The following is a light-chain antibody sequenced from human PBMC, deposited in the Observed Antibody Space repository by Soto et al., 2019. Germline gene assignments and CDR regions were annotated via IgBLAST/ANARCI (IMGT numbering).Light chain of an antibody. CDR3: QQYNSYLYT. CDR1: QSISND. V-gene: IGKV1-17*01. J-gene: IGKJ2*01. CDR2: AAS. Sequence: DIQMTQSPSSLSASVGDTVTITCRASQSISNDLYWYQQKPGKAPKLLIYAASTLQGGVPSRFSGSGSGTEFTLTISSLQPDDFATYYCQQYNSYLYTFGQGTKLEIK.